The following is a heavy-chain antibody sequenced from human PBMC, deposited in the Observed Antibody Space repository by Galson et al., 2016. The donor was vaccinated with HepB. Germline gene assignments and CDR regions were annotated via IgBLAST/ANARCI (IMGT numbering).Heavy chain of an antibody. V-gene: IGHV3-23*01. CDR1: GFTFSSHS. J-gene: IGHJ4*02. CDR2: ISGSGGST. CDR3: VKGLYGSGSSGDY. D-gene: IGHD3-10*01. Sequence: SLRLSCAASGFTFSSHSMTWVRQALGKGLEWVSVISGSGGSTYYADSVKGRFTISRDNSKNTLYLHLNSLRAEDTAVYFCVKGLYGSGSSGDYWGQGALVTVSS.